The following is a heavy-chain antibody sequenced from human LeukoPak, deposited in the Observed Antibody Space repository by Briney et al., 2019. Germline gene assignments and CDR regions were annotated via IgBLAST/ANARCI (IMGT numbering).Heavy chain of an antibody. V-gene: IGHV3-21*01. J-gene: IGHJ4*02. D-gene: IGHD6-6*01. CDR2: ISSSSSYI. CDR1: GFTLSSYA. Sequence: GGSLRLSCAASGFTLSSYAMSWVRQAPGQGLEWVSSISSSSSYIYYADSVKGRFTISRDNAKNSLYLQMNSLRAEDTAVYYCARESSSSSLAYFDYWGQGTLVTVSS. CDR3: ARESSSSSLAYFDY.